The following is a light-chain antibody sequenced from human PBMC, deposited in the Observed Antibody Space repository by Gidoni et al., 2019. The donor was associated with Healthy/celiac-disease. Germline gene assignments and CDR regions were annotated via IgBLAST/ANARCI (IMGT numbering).Light chain of an antibody. CDR2: DAS. Sequence: DIQMTQSPSSLSASVGDRVTITCQASQDISNYLNWYQQKPGKAPKLLIYDASNLETGVPSRCSGSGSGTDFTFTISSLQPEDIATYYCQQYDNLLTFXPXTKVDIK. J-gene: IGKJ3*01. CDR1: QDISNY. CDR3: QQYDNLLT. V-gene: IGKV1-33*01.